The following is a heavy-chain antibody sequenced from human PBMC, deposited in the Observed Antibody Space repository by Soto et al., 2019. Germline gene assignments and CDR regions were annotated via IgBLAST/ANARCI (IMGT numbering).Heavy chain of an antibody. V-gene: IGHV3-21*01. CDR1: GFTFGSYR. Sequence: DVQLVESGGGLAKPGWSLRLSCEASGFTFGSYRMTWVRQLPGKGLEWVSSISPSGRDIYYADSLKGRFTISRDNAKNSLFLQMNSLSVEDTAVYYCARDLVGYCGGDCHFYWFDPWGQGTLVTVSS. CDR3: ARDLVGYCGGDCHFYWFDP. CDR2: ISPSGRDI. J-gene: IGHJ5*02. D-gene: IGHD2-21*01.